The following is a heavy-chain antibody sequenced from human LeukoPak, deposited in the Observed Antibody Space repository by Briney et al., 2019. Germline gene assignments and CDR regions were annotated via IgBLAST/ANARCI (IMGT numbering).Heavy chain of an antibody. V-gene: IGHV3-30*18. CDR2: ISYDGSKK. J-gene: IGHJ4*02. CDR1: GFIFSSYD. D-gene: IGHD6-19*01. CDR3: AQGLGSRSAWTYFDY. Sequence: GRSLRLSCAASGFIFSSYDMHWVRQAPGEGLEWVALISYDGSKKYYADSVKGRFTISRDNSKNTLYLQMNSLRAEDTALYYCAQGLGSRSAWTYFDYWGQGILVTGSS.